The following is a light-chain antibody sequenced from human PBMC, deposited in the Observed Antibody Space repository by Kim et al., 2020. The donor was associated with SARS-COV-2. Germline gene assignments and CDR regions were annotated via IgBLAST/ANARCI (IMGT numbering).Light chain of an antibody. Sequence: EIALTQSPGTLSLSPGERATLSCRASHFVRNNYLAWYQQKPGQAPSLLIYGASNRATGFPDRFSGSGSGTDFTLTINRVEPEDVAVYYCQHYGTSPYSFGQGTKLEI. V-gene: IGKV3-20*01. J-gene: IGKJ2*03. CDR2: GAS. CDR1: HFVRNNY. CDR3: QHYGTSPYS.